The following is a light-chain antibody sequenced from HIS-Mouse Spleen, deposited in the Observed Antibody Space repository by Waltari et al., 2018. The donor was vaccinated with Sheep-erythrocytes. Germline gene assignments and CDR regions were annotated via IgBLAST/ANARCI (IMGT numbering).Light chain of an antibody. V-gene: IGLV2-8*01. J-gene: IGLJ3*02. CDR2: EVS. CDR1: SRDVGGYNY. Sequence: QSALTQPPSASGSPGQSVTISCTETSRDVGGYNYVSWYQQPPGNAPKLMIYEVSKRPSGVPDRFSGSKSGNTASLTVSGLQAEDEADYYCSSYAGSNNWVFGGGTKLTVL. CDR3: SSYAGSNNWV.